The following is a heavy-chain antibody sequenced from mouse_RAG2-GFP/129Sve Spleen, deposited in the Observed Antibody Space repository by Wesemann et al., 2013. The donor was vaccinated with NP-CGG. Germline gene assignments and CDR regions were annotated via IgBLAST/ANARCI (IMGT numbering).Heavy chain of an antibody. CDR2: ISGGGSYT. V-gene: IGHV5-9-2*01. CDR3: ARKANWDWFAY. Sequence: EVKLVESGGGLVKPGGSLKLSCAASGFTFSSYGMSWVRQTPEKRLEWVATISGGGSYTYYPDSVKGRFTISRDNAKNNLYLQMSSLRSEDTALYYCARKANWDWFAYWGPRGDSGSLSLQ. CDR1: GFTFSSYG. J-gene: IGHJ3*01. D-gene: IGHD4-1*01.